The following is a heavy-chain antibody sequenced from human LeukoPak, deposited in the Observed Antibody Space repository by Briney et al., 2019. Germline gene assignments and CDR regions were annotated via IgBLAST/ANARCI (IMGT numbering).Heavy chain of an antibody. CDR3: ARVGDYYDSRGYFDY. CDR2: ISYDGSNK. J-gene: IGHJ4*02. CDR1: GFIFSNYA. V-gene: IGHV3-30-3*01. D-gene: IGHD3-22*01. Sequence: PGRSLRLSCAASGFIFSNYAMHWVRQAPGKGLEWVAVISYDGSNKNYADSVKGRFTISRDNSKNTLYLQINSLRAEDTAVYYCARVGDYYDSRGYFDYWGQGTLVTVSS.